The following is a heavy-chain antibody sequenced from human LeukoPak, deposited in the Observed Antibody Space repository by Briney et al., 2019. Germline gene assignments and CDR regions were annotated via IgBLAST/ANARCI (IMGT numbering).Heavy chain of an antibody. CDR3: AKVGGSVVY. CDR1: GFTFSSYA. D-gene: IGHD4-23*01. CDR2: ISGSGGNT. J-gene: IGHJ4*02. V-gene: IGHV3-23*01. Sequence: AGSLRLSCAAFGFTFSSYAMNWVRQAPGKGLEWVSAISGSGGNTYYPDSVNGRFNISRDNSKNMRYLQRNGLGAEDTAVYYCAKVGGSVVYWGEGTVVTVSS.